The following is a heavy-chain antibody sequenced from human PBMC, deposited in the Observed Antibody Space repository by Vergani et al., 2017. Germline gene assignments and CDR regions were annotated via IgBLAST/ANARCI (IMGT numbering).Heavy chain of an antibody. J-gene: IGHJ4*02. Sequence: EVQLVESGGGLVPPGGSLRLSCAVSGFTFSTYDMHWVRQATGKGLEWVSAIGTAGDRYYPGSVKGRFTIARENAKNSLYLQMNGLRAGDTAVYYCARRDSSSPALDYWSQGTLVTVS. CDR1: GFTFSTYD. CDR3: ARRDSSSPALDY. D-gene: IGHD6-6*01. CDR2: IGTAGDR. V-gene: IGHV3-13*01.